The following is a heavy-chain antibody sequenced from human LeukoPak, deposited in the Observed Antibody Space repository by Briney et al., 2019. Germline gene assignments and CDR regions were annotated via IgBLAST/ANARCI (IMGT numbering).Heavy chain of an antibody. Sequence: GGSLRLSCEASGFTFSSYEMNWFRLAPGKGLEWVSYVSKSGGTMKNADSVKGRFTVSRDNAKNSLYLQMNSLTAEDTAVYYCATAVIRGRGTMVTVSS. CDR3: ATAVI. CDR1: GFTFSSYE. CDR2: VSKSGGTM. J-gene: IGHJ3*02. V-gene: IGHV3-48*03.